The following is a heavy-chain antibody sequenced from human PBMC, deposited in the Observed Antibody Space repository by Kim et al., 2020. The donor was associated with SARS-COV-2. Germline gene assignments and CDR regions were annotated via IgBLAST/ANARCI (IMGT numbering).Heavy chain of an antibody. CDR1: GFTFSSYA. CDR2: ISYDGSNK. CDR3: ARSYNVSYDRWFGP. V-gene: IGHV3-30-3*01. J-gene: IGHJ5*02. D-gene: IGHD1-26*01. Sequence: GGSLRLSCAASGFTFSSYAMRWVRQAPGKGLEWVAVISYDGSNKYYADSVKGRFTISRDNSKNTLYLQMNNLRAEDTAVYYCARSYNVSYDRWFGPCGQ.